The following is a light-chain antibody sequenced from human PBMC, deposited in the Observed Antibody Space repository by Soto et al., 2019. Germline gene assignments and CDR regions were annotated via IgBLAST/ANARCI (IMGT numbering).Light chain of an antibody. CDR1: ESISRN. CDR3: QQYGSSPWT. V-gene: IGKV3-20*01. CDR2: GAS. Sequence: DMVVTQSPATLSMSPGGRATLSCRTSESISRNLAWYQQKLGQAPKLLIYGASTRATGVPDRFSGSGSGTDFTLTISRLEPEDSAVYHCQQYGSSPWTFGQGTKVDI. J-gene: IGKJ1*01.